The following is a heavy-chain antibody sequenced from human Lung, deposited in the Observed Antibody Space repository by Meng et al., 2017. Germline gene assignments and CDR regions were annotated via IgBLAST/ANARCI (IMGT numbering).Heavy chain of an antibody. CDR2: ITGDGSST. CDR1: GFTFSTHW. Sequence: EVQLVESGGGLVRPGGSLRLSCAASGFTFSTHWMHGVRQAPGKGLEWVSRITGDGSSTIYADSVQGRFTMSRDNAKNTLSLQMNSLRAEDTAVYYCARGGVTTDDWGQGTLVTVSS. V-gene: IGHV3-74*01. CDR3: ARGGVTTDD. J-gene: IGHJ4*02. D-gene: IGHD4-17*01.